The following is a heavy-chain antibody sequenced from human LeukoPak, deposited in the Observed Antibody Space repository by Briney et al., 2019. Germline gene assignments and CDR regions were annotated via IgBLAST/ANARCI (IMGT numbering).Heavy chain of an antibody. V-gene: IGHV4-30-2*01. CDR2: IYHSGST. J-gene: IGHJ4*02. D-gene: IGHD2-15*01. CDR3: ASYCSGGSCYEPYFDY. CDR1: GGSISSGGYY. Sequence: SETLSLTCTVSGGSISSGGYYWSWIRQPPGKGLEWIGYIYHSGSTYYNPSLKSRVTISVDKSKNQFSLKLSSVTAADTAVYYCASYCSGGSCYEPYFDYWGQGTLVTVSS.